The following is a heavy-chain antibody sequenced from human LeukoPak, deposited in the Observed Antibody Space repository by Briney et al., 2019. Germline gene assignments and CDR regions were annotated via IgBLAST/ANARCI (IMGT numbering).Heavy chain of an antibody. D-gene: IGHD6-13*01. CDR1: GFTFSSYW. CDR3: ARDVVSSSWVLYKDAFDI. V-gene: IGHV3-7*01. J-gene: IGHJ3*02. CDR2: IKQDGSEK. Sequence: GGSLRLSCAASGFTFSSYWMSWVRQAPGKGLEWVANIKQDGSEKYYVGSVKGRFTISRDNAKNSLYLQMNSLRAEDTAVYYCARDVVSSSWVLYKDAFDIWGQGTMVTVSS.